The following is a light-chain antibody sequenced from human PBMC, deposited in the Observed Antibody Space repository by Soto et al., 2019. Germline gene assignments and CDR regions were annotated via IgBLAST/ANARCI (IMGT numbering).Light chain of an antibody. CDR1: SSDVGGYNY. Sequence: QSVLTQPPSASGSPGQSVTISCTGTSSDVGGYNYVSWYQQHPDKAPKLMIYEVSKRPSGVPDRFSGSKSGNTASLTVSGLLAEDEADYYCSSYAGSTDYVFGTGTKLTVL. J-gene: IGLJ1*01. V-gene: IGLV2-8*01. CDR3: SSYAGSTDYV. CDR2: EVS.